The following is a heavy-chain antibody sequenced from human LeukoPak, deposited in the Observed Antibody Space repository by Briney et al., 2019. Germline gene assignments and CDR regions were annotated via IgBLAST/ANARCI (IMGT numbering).Heavy chain of an antibody. J-gene: IGHJ4*02. CDR2: IKQDGSEK. V-gene: IGHV3-7*01. CDR1: GFTFSSYW. D-gene: IGHD5-18*01. Sequence: GGSLRLSCAASGFTFSSYWMSWVRQAPGKGLEWVANIKQDGSEKYYVDSVKGRFTISRDNAKNSLYLQMNSLRAEDTAVYYCARSRIQLWLTRGFYYFDYWGQGTLVTVSS. CDR3: ARSRIQLWLTRGFYYFDY.